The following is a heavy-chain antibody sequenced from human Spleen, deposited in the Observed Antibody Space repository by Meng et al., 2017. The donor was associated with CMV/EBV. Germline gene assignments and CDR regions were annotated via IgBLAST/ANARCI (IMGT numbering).Heavy chain of an antibody. CDR3: ARVRAYNWNYYFDY. Sequence: GGSLRLSCATSGFAFNYYGMHWVRQAPGKGLEWVAFIRYDGSKTSNADSVKGRFTISRDNSKNTLFLQMNGLRVEDTAVYYCARVRAYNWNYYFDYWGQGTLVTVSS. V-gene: IGHV3-30*02. D-gene: IGHD1-7*01. CDR1: GFAFNYYG. CDR2: IRYDGSKT. J-gene: IGHJ4*02.